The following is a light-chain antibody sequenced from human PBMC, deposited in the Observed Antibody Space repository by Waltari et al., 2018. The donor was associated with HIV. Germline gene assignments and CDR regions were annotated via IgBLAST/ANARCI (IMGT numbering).Light chain of an antibody. Sequence: QSVLKHPPSAPGTPGPRATPPCSGSSSNTESTYVYRYRQLPGTAPNLLTTGNNQRPSGVPDRFSGSKSGASASLAISGLRSEDEADYYCAAWDDSLSGPVFGGGTKLTVL. J-gene: IGLJ2*01. V-gene: IGLV1-47*01. CDR1: SSNTESTY. CDR2: GNN. CDR3: AAWDDSLSGPV.